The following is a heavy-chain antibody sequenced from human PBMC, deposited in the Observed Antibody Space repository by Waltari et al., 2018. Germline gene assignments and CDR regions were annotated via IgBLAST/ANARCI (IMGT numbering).Heavy chain of an antibody. Sequence: QVPLVASGGGVVQPGTSLRLSCAASGFRFSHDAMPWVRQTPGKGLEWVTLVSHDGSTIHYAESVRGRFSISRDNSRDTLYLQMNSLTTDDSAIYYCARGTGSGSFLVDHWGQGTLVTVST. V-gene: IGHV3-30-3*01. CDR1: GFRFSHDA. CDR3: ARGTGSGSFLVDH. J-gene: IGHJ4*02. D-gene: IGHD3-10*01. CDR2: VSHDGSTI.